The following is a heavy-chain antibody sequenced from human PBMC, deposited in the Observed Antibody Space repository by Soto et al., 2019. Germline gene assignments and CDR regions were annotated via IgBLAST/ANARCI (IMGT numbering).Heavy chain of an antibody. D-gene: IGHD5-18*01. J-gene: IGHJ4*02. Sequence: ASVKVSCKASGGTFSSYAISWVRQAPGQGLEWMGGIIPIFGTANYAQKFQGRVTITADESTSTAYMELSSLRSEDTAVYYCAREGGYSYGTEYYFDYWGQGTLVTVSS. CDR3: AREGGYSYGTEYYFDY. V-gene: IGHV1-69*13. CDR2: IIPIFGTA. CDR1: GGTFSSYA.